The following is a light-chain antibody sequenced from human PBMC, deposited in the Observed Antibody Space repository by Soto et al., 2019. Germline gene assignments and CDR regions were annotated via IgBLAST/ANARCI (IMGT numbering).Light chain of an antibody. CDR3: AAWDDSPNGVV. J-gene: IGLJ2*01. CDR2: SNN. V-gene: IGLV1-44*01. CDR1: SSNIGGNT. Sequence: QPVLTQSSSVSGTPGQWVTISCSGSSSNIGGNTVNWYQQVPGTAPKLLIYSNNHRPSGVPDRFSGSKSGTSASLVISGLQFEDEADYYCAAWDDSPNGVVFGGGTKLTVL.